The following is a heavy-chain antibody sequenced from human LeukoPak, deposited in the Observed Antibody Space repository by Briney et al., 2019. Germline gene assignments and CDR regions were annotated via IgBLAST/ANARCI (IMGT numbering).Heavy chain of an antibody. CDR2: IKSKTDGGTT. Sequence: GGSLRLSCAASGFTFSSYTMNWVRQGPGKGLEWVGRIKSKTDGGTTDYAAPVKGRFSISRDDSKNTLYLQMNSLKSEDTAVYYCQGGRFWGQGTLVTVSS. J-gene: IGHJ4*02. D-gene: IGHD1-26*01. V-gene: IGHV3-15*01. CDR3: QGGRF. CDR1: GFTFSSYT.